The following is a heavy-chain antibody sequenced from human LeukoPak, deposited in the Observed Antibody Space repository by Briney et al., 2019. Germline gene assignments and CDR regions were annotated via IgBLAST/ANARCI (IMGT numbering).Heavy chain of an antibody. V-gene: IGHV3-11*04. Sequence: NPGGSLRLSCAASGFTFSNYYMNWIRQAPGKGLEWVSYISSSGSPIYYADSVKGRFTISRDNAENSLYLQMNSLRAEDTAVYYCARAGSAWYTPDYWDQGALVTVSS. D-gene: IGHD6-13*01. J-gene: IGHJ4*02. CDR3: ARAGSAWYTPDY. CDR2: ISSSGSPI. CDR1: GFTFSNYY.